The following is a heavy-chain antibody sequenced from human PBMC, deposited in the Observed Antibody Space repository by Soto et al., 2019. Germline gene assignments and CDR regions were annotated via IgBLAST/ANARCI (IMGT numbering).Heavy chain of an antibody. CDR2: IYYSGST. Sequence: SETLSLTCTVSGGSISSYYWSWIRQPPGKGLEWIGYIYYSGSTNYNPSLKSRVTISVDTSKNQFSLKLSSVTAADTAVYYCAREVWFGERYGMDVWGQGTTVTVSS. CDR1: GGSISSYY. D-gene: IGHD3-10*01. CDR3: AREVWFGERYGMDV. V-gene: IGHV4-59*01. J-gene: IGHJ6*02.